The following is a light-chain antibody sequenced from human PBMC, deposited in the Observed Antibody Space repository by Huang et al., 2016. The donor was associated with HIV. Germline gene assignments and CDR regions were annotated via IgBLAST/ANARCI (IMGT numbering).Light chain of an antibody. CDR3: QQSRS. CDR1: QDINKY. Sequence: DIQTTQSPSSLSASVGDRVTIRCQASQDINKYLNWYQQKPGKAPKLLIFDASNLERGVPTRCSGSGSVTDFTFTISSLQPEDFATYYCQQSRSFGGGTKVEIK. CDR2: DAS. J-gene: IGKJ4*01. V-gene: IGKV1-33*01.